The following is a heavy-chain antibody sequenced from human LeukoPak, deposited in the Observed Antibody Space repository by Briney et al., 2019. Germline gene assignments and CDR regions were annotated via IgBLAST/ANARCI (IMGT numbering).Heavy chain of an antibody. V-gene: IGHV1-18*01. CDR1: GYTFSSYG. CDR3: ARDGPDRAAWFDP. CDR2: ISDYNGNT. D-gene: IGHD3-22*01. J-gene: IGHJ5*02. Sequence: ASVKVSCKASGYTFSSYGISWVRQAPGQGREWRGWISDYNGNTNYAQKVQGRVTMTTDPFTSTAYMELRSLRSDDTAVYYCARDGPDRAAWFDPWGQGTLVTVSS.